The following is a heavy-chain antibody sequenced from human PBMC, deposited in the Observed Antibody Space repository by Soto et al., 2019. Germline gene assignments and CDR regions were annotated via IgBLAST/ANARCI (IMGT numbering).Heavy chain of an antibody. CDR1: GFTFSSYD. J-gene: IGHJ3*01. Sequence: GGSLRLSCSASGFTFSSYDMHWVRQGPGKGLEWVSAIGTAGDTNYAGSVKGRFTISRDSSNNTLYLQMRGLRGDDTAVYYCVRSNPRLGELSTRRGAFDLWGQGTKVTVSS. CDR2: IGTAGDT. CDR3: VRSNPRLGELSTRRGAFDL. D-gene: IGHD3-16*02. V-gene: IGHV3-13*04.